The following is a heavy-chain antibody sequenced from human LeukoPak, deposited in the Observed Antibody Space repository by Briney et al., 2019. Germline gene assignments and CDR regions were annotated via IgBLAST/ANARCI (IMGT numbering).Heavy chain of an antibody. V-gene: IGHV1-18*01. CDR3: ARGGRWELPRPYAFDI. CDR2: ISTYNGHA. J-gene: IGHJ3*02. CDR1: GYTFTSYG. D-gene: IGHD1-26*01. Sequence: ASVKVSCKASGYTFTSYGISWLRQAPGQGLEWMGWISTYNGHANYAQKLQGRVTMTTDTSTSTAYMELRNLRSDDTAVYYCARGGRWELPRPYAFDIWGQGTMVTVSS.